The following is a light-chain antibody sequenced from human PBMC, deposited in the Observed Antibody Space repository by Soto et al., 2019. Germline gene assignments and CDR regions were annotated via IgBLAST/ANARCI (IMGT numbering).Light chain of an antibody. CDR1: QRVSSY. J-gene: IGKJ1*01. CDR3: QQYSSPPRT. CDR2: GAS. Sequence: EIVLTQSPGSLSLSPGERATLSCRASQRVSSYLAWYQQKPGQAPRLLISGASSRATGFPDRFSGSGSGTDFSLTISRLEPEDSAVYYCQQYSSPPRTFGQGTKVEI. V-gene: IGKV3-20*01.